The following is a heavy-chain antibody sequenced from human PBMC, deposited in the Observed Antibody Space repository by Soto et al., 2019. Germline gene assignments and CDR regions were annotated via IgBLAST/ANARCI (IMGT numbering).Heavy chain of an antibody. D-gene: IGHD3-10*01. CDR3: AREKRAGNWFDS. CDR1: RGSVSSDLID. Sequence: QVQLQESGPGLLRPSETLSLTCAVSRGSVSSDLIDWSWVRQPPGKGLEWIGYIYNSRSTNYNTSLKRRVTMSLDTPNNPFFLKLTSVTAADTAVYYCAREKRAGNWFDSWGQGTLVTVSS. V-gene: IGHV4-61*01. CDR2: IYNSRST. J-gene: IGHJ5*01.